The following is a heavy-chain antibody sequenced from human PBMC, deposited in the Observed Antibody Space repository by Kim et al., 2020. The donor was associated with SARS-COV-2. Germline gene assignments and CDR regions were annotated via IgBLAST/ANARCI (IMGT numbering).Heavy chain of an antibody. J-gene: IGHJ6*02. Sequence: GGSLRLSCEASELTFSILWMNWVRQAPGKGLEWVANIKADGSEKNYVDSVKGRFTISRDNAKKSLYLEMSGLRVEDTAVYYCARDPLGEAPVAGMLGLDVWGQGTTVTVSS. V-gene: IGHV3-7*05. CDR3: ARDPLGEAPVAGMLGLDV. D-gene: IGHD6-19*01. CDR1: ELTFSILW. CDR2: IKADGSEK.